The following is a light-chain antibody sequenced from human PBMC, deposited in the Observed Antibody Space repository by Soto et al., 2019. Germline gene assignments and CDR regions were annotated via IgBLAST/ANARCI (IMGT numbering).Light chain of an antibody. V-gene: IGLV2-14*03. CDR1: SSDVGGYNY. Sequence: QSALTQPASVSGSPGQSITISCTGTSSDVGGYNYVSWYQQHPGKAPKLMIYEVINRPSGISSRFSGSKSGNTASLTISGLQAEDEADYYCSSYTTSSTYVFGTGTKVNVL. CDR2: EVI. J-gene: IGLJ1*01. CDR3: SSYTTSSTYV.